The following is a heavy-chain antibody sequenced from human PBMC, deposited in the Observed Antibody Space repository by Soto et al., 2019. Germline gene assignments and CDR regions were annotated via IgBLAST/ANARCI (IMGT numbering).Heavy chain of an antibody. Sequence: SETLSLTCTVSGGFISSSSYYWGWIRQPPGKGLEWIGSIYYSGSTYYNPSLKSRVTISVDTSKNQFSLKLSSVTAADTAVYYCARHGVDYDILTGYYRSGPLDYWGQGTLVTVSS. CDR1: GGFISSSSYY. D-gene: IGHD3-9*01. J-gene: IGHJ4*02. CDR3: ARHGVDYDILTGYYRSGPLDY. CDR2: IYYSGST. V-gene: IGHV4-39*01.